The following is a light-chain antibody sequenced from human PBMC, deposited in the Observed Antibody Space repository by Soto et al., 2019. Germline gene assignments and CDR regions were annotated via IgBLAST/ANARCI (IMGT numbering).Light chain of an antibody. V-gene: IGKV3-11*01. Sequence: ETVLTQSPATLSLSPGERATLSCRASETVSSYLAWFQHKPGQAPRLLIYDASNRATGIPARFSGSGSGTDFTLTISSLEPGDFAVYYCQQRANWSPYTFGQGTKVEIK. CDR1: ETVSSY. CDR3: QQRANWSPYT. J-gene: IGKJ2*01. CDR2: DAS.